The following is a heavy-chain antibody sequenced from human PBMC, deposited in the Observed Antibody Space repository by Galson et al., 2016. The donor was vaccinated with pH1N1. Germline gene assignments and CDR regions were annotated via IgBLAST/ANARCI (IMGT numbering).Heavy chain of an antibody. Sequence: SVKVSCKASGGTFGSYGINWVRQAPGQGLEWMGGISPIFNTAKYAQNFQGRVTITADESTTTAYMELSSLRSEDTAVYYCAREDYYDTDLSDWYFDLWGRGTLLTVPS. CDR1: GGTFGSYG. J-gene: IGHJ2*01. CDR2: ISPIFNTA. CDR3: AREDYYDTDLSDWYFDL. V-gene: IGHV1-69*13. D-gene: IGHD3-22*01.